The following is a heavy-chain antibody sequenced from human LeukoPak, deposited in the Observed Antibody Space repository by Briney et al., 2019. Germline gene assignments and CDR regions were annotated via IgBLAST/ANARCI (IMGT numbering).Heavy chain of an antibody. CDR3: ARRDGYDSTTFDY. V-gene: IGHV5-51*01. CDR2: IYPGDSDT. J-gene: IGHJ4*02. Sequence: GESLKISCKGSGYSFSSYWIGWVRQMPGKGLEWMGIIYPGDSDTRCSPSFQGQVTISADKSISTAYLQWSILKASDTAMYYCARRDGYDSTTFDYWGQGTLVTVSS. D-gene: IGHD5-24*01. CDR1: GYSFSSYW.